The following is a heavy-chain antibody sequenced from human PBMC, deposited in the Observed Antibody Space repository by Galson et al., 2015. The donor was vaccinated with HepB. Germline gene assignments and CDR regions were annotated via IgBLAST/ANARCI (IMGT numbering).Heavy chain of an antibody. CDR1: GYTFTTYS. Sequence: SVKVSCKASGYTFTTYSMHWVRQAPGQRPEWMGWINAGHGNTKYSQTFQDGLTITRDTSASTAYMELSSLRSEDTALSYCAKAPGMSFGGSLQPLNYLGQGTLLTVSS. J-gene: IGHJ4*02. CDR3: AKAPGMSFGGSLQPLNY. D-gene: IGHD3-10*01. CDR2: INAGHGNT. V-gene: IGHV1-3*01.